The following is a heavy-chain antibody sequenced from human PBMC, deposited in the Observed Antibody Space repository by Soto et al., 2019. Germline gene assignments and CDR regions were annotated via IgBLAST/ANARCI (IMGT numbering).Heavy chain of an antibody. J-gene: IGHJ5*02. Sequence: QVQLQESGPGLVKPSETLSLTCTVSGGSVSSATDYWTWIRQPPGKGLEWIGYTDYNGNSARNPSLTSRVTISIDRSKNQFSLTLRSVTAADTAVYSCAKQSSYDSEHYHYWFDPWGRGILVTVSS. CDR3: AKQSSYDSEHYHYWFDP. D-gene: IGHD3-22*01. V-gene: IGHV4-61*01. CDR2: TDYNGNS. CDR1: GGSVSSATDY.